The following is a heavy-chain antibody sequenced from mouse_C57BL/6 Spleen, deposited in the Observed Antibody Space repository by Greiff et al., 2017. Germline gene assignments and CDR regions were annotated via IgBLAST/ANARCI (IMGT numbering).Heavy chain of an antibody. CDR2: INPNNGGT. J-gene: IGHJ4*01. V-gene: IGHV1-22*01. Sequence: EVQLQQSGPELVKPGASVKMSCKASGYTFTDYNMHWVKQSPGKSLEWIGYINPNNGGTSYNQKFKGKATLTVNKSSSTAYMELRSLTSEDSAVYYCAVGLRVRYYAMDYWGQGTSVTVSS. CDR1: GYTFTDYN. D-gene: IGHD1-2*01. CDR3: AVGLRVRYYAMDY.